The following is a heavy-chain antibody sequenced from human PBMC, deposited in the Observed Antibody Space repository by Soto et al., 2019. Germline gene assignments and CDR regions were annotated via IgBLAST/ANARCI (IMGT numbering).Heavy chain of an antibody. CDR1: GYNFATHW. D-gene: IGHD5-12*01. CDR2: IFPGDAET. Sequence: GESLKISCQGSGYNFATHWIGWVRHKAGKGLEWMGIIFPGDAETRYSPSFQGHITISADKSISTAYLRWSSLKASDTGMYYCATPGGFGMDVWGQGTTVTVSS. V-gene: IGHV5-51*01. J-gene: IGHJ6*02. CDR3: ATPGGFGMDV.